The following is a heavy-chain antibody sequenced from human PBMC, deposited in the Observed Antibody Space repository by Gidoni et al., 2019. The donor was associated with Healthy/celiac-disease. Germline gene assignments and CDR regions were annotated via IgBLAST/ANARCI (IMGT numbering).Heavy chain of an antibody. Sequence: QLQLQESGPGLVKPSETLSLTCTVSGGSISNSNYYWGWIRQPPGKGLEWIGSIYYSGSTYYNPSLKSRVTISVDTSKNQFSLKLSSVTAADTAVYYCAAEYSSSWIGVGWFDPWGQGTLVTVSS. CDR2: IYYSGST. CDR3: AAEYSSSWIGVGWFDP. V-gene: IGHV4-39*01. J-gene: IGHJ5*02. CDR1: GGSISNSNYY. D-gene: IGHD6-13*01.